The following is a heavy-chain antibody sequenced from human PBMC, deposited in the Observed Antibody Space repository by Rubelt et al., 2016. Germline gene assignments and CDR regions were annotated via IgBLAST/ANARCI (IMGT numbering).Heavy chain of an antibody. V-gene: IGHV3-33*01. D-gene: IGHD3-10*01. CDR2: IWQDGTDK. CDR3: ARDLTTMVRGVNTGPFDY. Sequence: GKGLEWVAVIWQDGTDKYYADSVKGRFTISRDNAKNSLYLQMNSLRAEDTAVYYCARDLTTMVRGVNTGPFDYWGQGTLVTVSS. J-gene: IGHJ4*02.